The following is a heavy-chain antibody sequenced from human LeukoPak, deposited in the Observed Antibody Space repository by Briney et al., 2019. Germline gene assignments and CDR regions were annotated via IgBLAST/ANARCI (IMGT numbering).Heavy chain of an antibody. Sequence: ASVTVSCKASGYTFTGYYIHWVRQAPGQGLEWMGWINPNSGGTNYAQKVQGRVTMTRDTSISTAYMELRRLRSDDRAVYYCARGPPTIVVVITTGDFDSWGQGTLVTVSS. CDR2: INPNSGGT. D-gene: IGHD3-22*01. V-gene: IGHV1-2*02. J-gene: IGHJ4*02. CDR1: GYTFTGYY. CDR3: ARGPPTIVVVITTGDFDS.